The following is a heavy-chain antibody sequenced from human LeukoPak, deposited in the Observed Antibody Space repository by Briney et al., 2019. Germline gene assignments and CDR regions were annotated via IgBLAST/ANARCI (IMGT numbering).Heavy chain of an antibody. CDR2: ISSSGSTI. J-gene: IGHJ3*02. Sequence: GGSLRLSCAASGFTFSSYSMNWVRQAPGKGLEWVSYISSSGSTIYYADSVKGRFTISRDNAKNSLYLQMNSLRAEDTAVYYCARVVEYYDYVEKAFDIWGQGTMVTVSS. CDR3: ARVVEYYDYVEKAFDI. CDR1: GFTFSSYS. V-gene: IGHV3-48*04. D-gene: IGHD3-16*01.